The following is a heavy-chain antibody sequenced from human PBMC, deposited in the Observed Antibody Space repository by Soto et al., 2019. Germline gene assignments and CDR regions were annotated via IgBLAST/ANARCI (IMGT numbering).Heavy chain of an antibody. J-gene: IGHJ4*02. D-gene: IGHD2-2*03. CDR3: VKGSGYCSSTSCYDY. CDR1: GFTFSSYA. V-gene: IGHV3-64D*06. Sequence: GGSLRLSCSASGFTFSSYAMHWVRQAPGKGLEYVSAISSNGGRTYYADSVKGRFTISRDNSKNTLYLQMSSLRAEDTAVYYCVKGSGYCSSTSCYDYWGQGTLVTVSS. CDR2: ISSNGGRT.